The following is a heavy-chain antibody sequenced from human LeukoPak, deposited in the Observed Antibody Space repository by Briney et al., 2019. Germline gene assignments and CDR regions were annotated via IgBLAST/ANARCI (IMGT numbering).Heavy chain of an antibody. V-gene: IGHV3-7*01. CDR3: ASIPTTGKPGIAAAGTGGY. Sequence: PGGSLRLSCAASGFTFSSYWMTWVRQAPGKGLEWVANIKQDGSEKYYVDSVKGRFTISRDNAKNSLYLQMNSLRAEDTAVYYCASIPTTGKPGIAAAGTGGYWGQGTLVTVSS. CDR1: GFTFSSYW. CDR2: IKQDGSEK. J-gene: IGHJ4*02. D-gene: IGHD6-13*01.